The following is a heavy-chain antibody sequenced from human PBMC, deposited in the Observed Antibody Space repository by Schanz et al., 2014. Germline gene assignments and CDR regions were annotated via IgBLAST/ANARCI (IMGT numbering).Heavy chain of an antibody. V-gene: IGHV1-3*01. Sequence: QVQLVQSGAEVKKPGASVKVSCKTSGYTFTDYPINWVRQAPGRRLEWMGWINAGTGNTEYSQKFQGRVTITRDTLASTAYMEVSSLRSEDAAVYYCARSGSSNWYFFDYWGQGTLVTVSS. CDR3: ARSGSSNWYFFDY. CDR1: GYTFTDYP. D-gene: IGHD6-13*01. CDR2: INAGTGNT. J-gene: IGHJ4*02.